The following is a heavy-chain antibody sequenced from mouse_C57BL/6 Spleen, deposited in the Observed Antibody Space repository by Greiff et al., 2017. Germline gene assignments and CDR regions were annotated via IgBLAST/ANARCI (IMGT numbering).Heavy chain of an antibody. Sequence: EVKLMESGGGLVKPGGSLKLSCAASGFTFSSYAMSWVRQTPEKRLEWVATISDGGSYTYSPDNVKGRFTISRDNAKNNLYLQMSHLKSEDTAMYYCARDESQLAYWGQGTLVTVSA. V-gene: IGHV5-4*01. CDR3: ARDESQLAY. CDR1: GFTFSSYA. CDR2: ISDGGSYT. J-gene: IGHJ3*01.